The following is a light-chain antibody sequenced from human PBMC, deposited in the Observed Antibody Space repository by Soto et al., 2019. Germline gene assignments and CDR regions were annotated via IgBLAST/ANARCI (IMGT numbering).Light chain of an antibody. V-gene: IGKV3-20*01. Sequence: EIVLMQSPGTLSLSPGERATLSCRASQSVSSSYLAWYQQKPGQAPRLLIDGASSRATGTPDRFSGSGSGTDFTLTISRLEPEDFAVYYCQQYGTSPPLTFGGGTKVESK. J-gene: IGKJ4*01. CDR3: QQYGTSPPLT. CDR2: GAS. CDR1: QSVSSSY.